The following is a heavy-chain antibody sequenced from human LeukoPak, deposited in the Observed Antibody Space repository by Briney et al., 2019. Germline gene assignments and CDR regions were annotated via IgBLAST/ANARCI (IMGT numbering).Heavy chain of an antibody. CDR2: MYYRGST. D-gene: IGHD3-22*01. CDR3: ARDSERGYYDSSGYYYN. J-gene: IGHJ4*02. Sequence: SETLSLTCTVSGGSISSSSHYWGWIRQPPGKGLEWIGSMYYRGSTYHNPSLKSRVTISVDKSKNQFSLKLSSVTAADTAVYYCARDSERGYYDSSGYYYNWGQGTLVTVSS. V-gene: IGHV4-39*07. CDR1: GGSISSSSHY.